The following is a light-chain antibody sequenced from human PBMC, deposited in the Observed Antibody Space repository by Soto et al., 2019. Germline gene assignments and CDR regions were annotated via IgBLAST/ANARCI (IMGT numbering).Light chain of an antibody. CDR1: QSISSW. J-gene: IGKJ1*01. CDR2: KAS. Sequence: DIQMTQSPSTLSASVGDRVTITCRASQSISSWLAWYQQKPGKASKLLIYKASSLDSGVPSRFSGSGSGTEFTLTISSLQPDDFAIYYCQQYNSYAWTFGQGTKVEIK. V-gene: IGKV1-5*03. CDR3: QQYNSYAWT.